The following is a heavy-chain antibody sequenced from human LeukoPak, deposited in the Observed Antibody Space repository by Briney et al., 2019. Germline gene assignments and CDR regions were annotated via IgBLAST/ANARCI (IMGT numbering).Heavy chain of an antibody. J-gene: IGHJ5*02. D-gene: IGHD3-3*01. CDR3: ATLRWSGYYRWFDP. Sequence: GGSLRLSCAASGFTFSGYWMSWVRQAPGKGLEWVANIKQDGSEKYYVDSVKGRFTIFRDNAKNSLYLQMNSLRAEDTAVYYCATLRWSGYYRWFDPWGQGTLVTVSS. CDR1: GFTFSGYW. CDR2: IKQDGSEK. V-gene: IGHV3-7*01.